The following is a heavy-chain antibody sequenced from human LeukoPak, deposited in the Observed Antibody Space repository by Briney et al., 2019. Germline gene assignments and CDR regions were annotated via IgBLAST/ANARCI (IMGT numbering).Heavy chain of an antibody. CDR2: IYSDNT. CDR1: GFTFSSYW. V-gene: IGHV3-66*01. D-gene: IGHD1-7*01. J-gene: IGHJ4*02. CDR3: ARAHNWKYGSFDF. Sequence: GGSLRLSCAASGFTFSSYWMSWVRQAPGKGLEWVSFIYSDNTHYSDSVKGRFTISRDNSKNTLYLQMNSLRAEDTAVYYCARAHNWKYGSFDFWGQGTLVTVSS.